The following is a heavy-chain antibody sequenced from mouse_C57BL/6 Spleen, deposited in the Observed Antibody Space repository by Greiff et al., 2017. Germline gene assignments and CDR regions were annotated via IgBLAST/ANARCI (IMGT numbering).Heavy chain of an antibody. CDR2: IDPSDSET. J-gene: IGHJ2*01. CDR1: GYTFTSYW. Sequence: QVHVKQPGAELVRPGSSVKLSCKASGYTFTSYWMHWVKQRPIQGLEWIGNIDPSDSETHYNQKFKDKATLTVDKSSSTAYMQLSSLTSEDSAVYYCARPSYYGSSLYYFDYWGQGTTLTVSS. V-gene: IGHV1-52*01. CDR3: ARPSYYGSSLYYFDY. D-gene: IGHD1-1*01.